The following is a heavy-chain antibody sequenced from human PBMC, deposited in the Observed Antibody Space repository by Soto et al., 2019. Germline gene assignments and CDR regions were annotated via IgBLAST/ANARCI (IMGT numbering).Heavy chain of an antibody. CDR1: GGSVSSGAYD. CDR3: ARWRDDYGDQTGFDP. J-gene: IGHJ5*02. V-gene: IGHV4-61*08. D-gene: IGHD4-17*01. CDR2: IYYNGSS. Sequence: VQLQESGPGLVKPSETLSLTCTVSGGSVSSGAYDWSWIRQPPGKGLEWIGFIYYNGSSYYSPSFKRRVTISVDTSKNQFSLKLNSVSAADTAVYYCARWRDDYGDQTGFDPRGQGILVIVSS.